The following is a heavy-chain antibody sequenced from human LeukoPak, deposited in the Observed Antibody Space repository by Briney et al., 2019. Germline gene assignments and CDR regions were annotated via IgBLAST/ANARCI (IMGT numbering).Heavy chain of an antibody. CDR3: ARMTTVVTFDAFDI. J-gene: IGHJ3*02. CDR1: GFTVSTYW. D-gene: IGHD4-23*01. V-gene: IGHV3-30-3*01. Sequence: GGSLRLSCAGSGFTVSTYWMNWVRQAPGKGLEWVAVISYDGSNKYYADSVKGRFTISRDNSKNTLYLQMNSLRAEDTAVYYCARMTTVVTFDAFDIWGQGTMVTVSS. CDR2: ISYDGSNK.